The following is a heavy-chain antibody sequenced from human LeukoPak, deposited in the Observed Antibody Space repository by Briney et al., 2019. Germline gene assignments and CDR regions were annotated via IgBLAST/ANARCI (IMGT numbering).Heavy chain of an antibody. J-gene: IGHJ4*02. CDR2: IGTAGDT. CDR1: GFTLSSYD. Sequence: GGSQRLSCAASGFTLSSYDMHWVRQATGKGLEWVSAIGTAGDTYYPGSVKGRFTISRENAKNSLYLQMNSLRAGDTAVYYCARGRFGSVVVPFDYWGQGTLVTVPS. V-gene: IGHV3-13*01. D-gene: IGHD3-22*01. CDR3: ARGRFGSVVVPFDY.